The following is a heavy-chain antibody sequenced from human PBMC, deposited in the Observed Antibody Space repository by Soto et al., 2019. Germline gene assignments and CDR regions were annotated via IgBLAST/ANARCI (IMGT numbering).Heavy chain of an antibody. V-gene: IGHV3-21*01. D-gene: IGHD2-15*01. CDR1: GFTFSSYS. CDR2: ISSSSSYI. Sequence: EVQLVESGGGLVKPGGSLRLSCAASGFTFSSYSMNWVRQAPGKGLEWVSSISSSSSYIYYADSVKGRFTISRDNAKNSLYLQMNSLRAEDTAVYYCARRYRSGGSCLKYFDYWGQGTLVTVSS. J-gene: IGHJ4*02. CDR3: ARRYRSGGSCLKYFDY.